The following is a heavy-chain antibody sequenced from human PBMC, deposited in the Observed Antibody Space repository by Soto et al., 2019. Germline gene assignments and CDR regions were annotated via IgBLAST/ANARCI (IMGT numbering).Heavy chain of an antibody. J-gene: IGHJ6*03. V-gene: IGHV3-11*01. Sequence: QEQLVESGGGLVKPGGSLGLSCAASGFTFSDYFMTWIRQAPGKGLEWVSYISSSGSTIYYADSVKGRFTISRDNAKNSLYLQMDSLRAEDTAVYYCARGRGYYYYMDVWGKGTTVTVSS. CDR1: GFTFSDYF. CDR3: ARGRGYYYYMDV. CDR2: ISSSGSTI.